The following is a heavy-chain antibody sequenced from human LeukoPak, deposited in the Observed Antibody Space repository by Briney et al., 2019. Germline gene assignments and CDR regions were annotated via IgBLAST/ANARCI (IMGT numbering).Heavy chain of an antibody. CDR1: GGTFSSYA. V-gene: IGHV1-69*05. Sequence: GASVKVSCEASGGTFSSYAISWVRQAPGQGLEWMGGIIPIFGTANYAQKFQGRVTITTDESTSTAYMELGSLRSEDTAVYYRAIAAAAHYFDYWGQGTLVTVSS. D-gene: IGHD6-13*01. J-gene: IGHJ4*02. CDR3: AIAAAAHYFDY. CDR2: IIPIFGTA.